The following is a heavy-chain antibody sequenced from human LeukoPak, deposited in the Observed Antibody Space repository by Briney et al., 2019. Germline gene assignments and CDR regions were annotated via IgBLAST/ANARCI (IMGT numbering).Heavy chain of an antibody. V-gene: IGHV3-21*01. CDR2: ISSSSSYI. Sequence: PGGSLRLSCAASGFTFSSYSMNWVRQAPGKGLEWVSSISSSSSYIYYADSVKGRFTISRDNAKNSLYLQMNSLRAEDTAVYYCARDSSGYYSPFDYWGQGTLVTVPS. CDR1: GFTFSSYS. J-gene: IGHJ4*02. CDR3: ARDSSGYYSPFDY. D-gene: IGHD3-22*01.